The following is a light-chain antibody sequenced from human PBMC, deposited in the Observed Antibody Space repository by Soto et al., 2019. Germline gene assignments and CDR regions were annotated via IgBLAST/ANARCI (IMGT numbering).Light chain of an antibody. CDR2: DDS. CDR3: HVWDSSSDPLVL. J-gene: IGLJ2*01. V-gene: IGLV3-21*02. Sequence: SYVLTQPPSVSAAPGQTARITCGGDNIGGKSVHWYQKKPGQAPILAVYDDSDRPSGIPERFSGSNSGNTATLTISRVEAGDEADYYCHVWDSSSDPLVLFGGGTKVTVL. CDR1: NIGGKS.